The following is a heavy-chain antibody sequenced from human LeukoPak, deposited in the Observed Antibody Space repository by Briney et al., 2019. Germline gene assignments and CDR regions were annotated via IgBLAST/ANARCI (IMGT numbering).Heavy chain of an antibody. J-gene: IGHJ6*02. CDR1: GGSISSSSYY. Sequence: SETLSLTCTVSGGSISSSSYYWGWIRQPPGKGLEGIGSIYYSGSTYYNPSIKSPVTISVDMSKNQFSLKLSSVTAADTVVYYCARYYDSSGYYYYYGMDVWGQGTTVTVSS. D-gene: IGHD3-22*01. CDR3: ARYYDSSGYYYYYGMDV. V-gene: IGHV4-39*01. CDR2: IYYSGST.